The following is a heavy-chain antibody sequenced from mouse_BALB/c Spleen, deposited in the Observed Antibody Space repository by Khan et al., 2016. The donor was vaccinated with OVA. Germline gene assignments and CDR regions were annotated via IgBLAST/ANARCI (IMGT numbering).Heavy chain of an antibody. CDR3: ARGGLGLRAYAMDY. CDR2: IDPFNGGT. J-gene: IGHJ4*01. CDR1: GYSFTNYY. Sequence: VQLKQSGPELMKPGTSMKISCTASGYSFTNYYIHWVKQSHGKSLEWIGYIDPFNGGTGYNQRFKGKATLTLDKSFSTAYMHLSSLTSEDSAVYYCARGGLGLRAYAMDYWGQGTSVTVSS. D-gene: IGHD3-1*01. V-gene: IGHV1S135*01.